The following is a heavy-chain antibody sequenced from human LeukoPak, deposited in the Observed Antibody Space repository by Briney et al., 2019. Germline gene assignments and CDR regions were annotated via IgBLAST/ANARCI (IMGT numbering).Heavy chain of an antibody. CDR1: GFIFDDYD. V-gene: IGHV3-20*04. J-gene: IGHJ4*02. CDR3: ARAGDFWSARNIDY. Sequence: GGSLRLSCAASGFIFDDYDMNWVRHAPGKGLEWVSHINWNGNTIGYGDSVKGRFTISRDNAKNSLYLQMNSLRAEDTAVYYCARAGDFWSARNIDYWGQGTLVTVSS. D-gene: IGHD3-3*01. CDR2: INWNGNTI.